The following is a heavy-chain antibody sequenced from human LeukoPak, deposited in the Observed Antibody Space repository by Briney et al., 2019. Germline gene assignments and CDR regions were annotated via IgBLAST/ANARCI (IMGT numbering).Heavy chain of an antibody. CDR3: ANERGYNCGYSFDY. V-gene: IGHV3-30-3*02. Sequence: PGGSLRLSCAASGFSFSSYAMHWVRQAPGKGLEWVAAIPNDGSKTYYADSVKGRFTISRDNSKNTLYLQMNSLRTEDTAVYYCANERGYNCGYSFDYWGQGTLVTVSS. CDR2: IPNDGSKT. CDR1: GFSFSSYA. D-gene: IGHD1-1*01. J-gene: IGHJ4*02.